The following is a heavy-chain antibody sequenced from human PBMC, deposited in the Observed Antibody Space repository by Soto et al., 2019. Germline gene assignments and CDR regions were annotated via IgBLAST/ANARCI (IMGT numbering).Heavy chain of an antibody. V-gene: IGHV3-30-3*01. CDR3: ARDLGYGDYYFDY. Sequence: PGGSLRLSCAASGFTFSSYAMHWVRQAPGKGLEWVAVISYDGSNKYYADSVKGRFTISRDNSKNTLYLQMNSLRAEDTAVYYCARDLGYGDYYFDYWGQGTLVTVSS. J-gene: IGHJ4*02. CDR2: ISYDGSNK. CDR1: GFTFSSYA. D-gene: IGHD4-17*01.